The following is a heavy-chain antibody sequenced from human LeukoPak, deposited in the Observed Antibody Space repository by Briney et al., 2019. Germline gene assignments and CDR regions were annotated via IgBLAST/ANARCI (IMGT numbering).Heavy chain of an antibody. J-gene: IGHJ4*02. Sequence: PGGSLRLSCAASGFTFSNYVMSWVRQSPGKGLEWIGEINHSGSTNYNPSLKSRVSISLDTSKNQFSLKLRSVTAADTAVYYCARGVTDQNWGQGTLVTVSS. V-gene: IGHV4-34*01. D-gene: IGHD5-18*01. CDR2: INHSGST. CDR1: GFTFSNYV. CDR3: ARGVTDQN.